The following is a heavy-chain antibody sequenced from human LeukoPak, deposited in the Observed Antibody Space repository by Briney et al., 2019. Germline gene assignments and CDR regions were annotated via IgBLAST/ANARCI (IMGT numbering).Heavy chain of an antibody. J-gene: IGHJ4*02. CDR1: GYTFTSYG. CDR3: ARDYVVFLGSGGNDLDY. V-gene: IGHV1-18*01. Sequence: ASVKVSCTASGYTFTSYGISWVRQAPGQGLEWMGWISAYNGNTNYAQKLQGRVTMTTDTSTSTAYMELRSLRSDDTAVYYCARDYVVFLGSGGNDLDYWGQGTLVTVSS. CDR2: ISAYNGNT. D-gene: IGHD5-12*01.